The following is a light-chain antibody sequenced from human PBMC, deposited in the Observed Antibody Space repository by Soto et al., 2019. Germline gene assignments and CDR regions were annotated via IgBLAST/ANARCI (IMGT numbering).Light chain of an antibody. V-gene: IGKV1-39*01. J-gene: IGKJ1*01. Sequence: DIQMTQSPSSLSASGGDRVTVTCRASQSISTYVNWYQHKPGKAPKVVIYAASTLPSGVPSRFSGSGSGTDFTLTINNLQPDDIATYYCQHNYRAPSTFGQGTKVEVK. CDR1: QSISTY. CDR3: QHNYRAPST. CDR2: AAS.